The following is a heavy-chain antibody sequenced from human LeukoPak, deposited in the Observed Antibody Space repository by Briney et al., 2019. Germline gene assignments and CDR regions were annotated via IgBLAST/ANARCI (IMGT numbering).Heavy chain of an antibody. D-gene: IGHD2-2*01. J-gene: IGHJ4*02. V-gene: IGHV3-30*04. Sequence: PGGSLRLSCAASGFTFSSYAMHWVRQAPGKGLEWVAVISYDGSNKYYADSVKGRFTISRDNSKNTLYLQMNSLRAGDTAVYYCARAALKKRSTSCPDYWGQGTLVTVSS. CDR1: GFTFSSYA. CDR2: ISYDGSNK. CDR3: ARAALKKRSTSCPDY.